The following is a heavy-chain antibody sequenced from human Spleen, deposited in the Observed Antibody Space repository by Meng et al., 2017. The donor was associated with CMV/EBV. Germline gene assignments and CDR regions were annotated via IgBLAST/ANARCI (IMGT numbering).Heavy chain of an antibody. CDR3: ARDRGYSYDS. CDR1: GFTVSSYY. V-gene: IGHV3-53*01. Sequence: LSCAASGFTVSSYYMRWVRQAPGKGLEWVSFTYTGGNTYYADSVKGRFTVSRDNSKNTLYLQMDSLRAEDTAVYYCARDRGYSYDSWGQGTLVTVSS. CDR2: TYTGGNT. J-gene: IGHJ4*02. D-gene: IGHD5-18*01.